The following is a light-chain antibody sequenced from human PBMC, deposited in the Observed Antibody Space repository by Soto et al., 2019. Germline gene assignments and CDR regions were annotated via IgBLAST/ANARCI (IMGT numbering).Light chain of an antibody. Sequence: QSALTQPASVSGSPGQSITISCTGTSSDIGSYNFVSWYQQHPGKAPKLIIYEGSKRPSGVSNRFSGSKSGNTASLTISGLQAEDEADYYCCSYAGSSTWVFGGATKLTVL. V-gene: IGLV2-23*01. J-gene: IGLJ3*02. CDR2: EGS. CDR1: SSDIGSYNF. CDR3: CSYAGSSTWV.